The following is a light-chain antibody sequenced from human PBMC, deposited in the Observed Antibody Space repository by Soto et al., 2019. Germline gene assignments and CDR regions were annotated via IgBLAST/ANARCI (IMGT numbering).Light chain of an antibody. CDR3: QQYDSHPRT. CDR1: QSVSSEY. V-gene: IGKV3-20*01. CDR2: GAS. J-gene: IGKJ1*01. Sequence: EIVLTQSPGTLSLSPGERATLSCRASQSVSSEYLAWYQQKPGQGPRPLMYGASNRATGIPDRFSGSGSGTDFTLTISRLEPEDFAVYYCQQYDSHPRTFGQGTKVDIK.